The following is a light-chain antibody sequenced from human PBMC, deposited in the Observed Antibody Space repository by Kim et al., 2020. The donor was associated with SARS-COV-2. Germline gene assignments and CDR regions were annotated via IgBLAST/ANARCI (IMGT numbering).Light chain of an antibody. J-gene: IGLJ3*02. V-gene: IGLV6-57*04. CDR2: EDN. CDR1: SGSIASNY. Sequence: LTQPHSVSESPGKTVTISCTRSSGSIASNYVQWYQQHPGSAPTTVIYEDNQRPSGVPDRFSGSIDSSSNSASLTIYGLKTEDEADYYCQSYDSSNWVFGGGTQLTVL. CDR3: QSYDSSNWV.